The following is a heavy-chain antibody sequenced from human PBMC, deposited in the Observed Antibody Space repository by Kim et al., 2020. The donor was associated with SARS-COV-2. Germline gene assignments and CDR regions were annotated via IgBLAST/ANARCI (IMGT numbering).Heavy chain of an antibody. CDR2: IWYDGSNK. CDR3: ARDRQDYYGSGSPPAY. V-gene: IGHV3-33*01. CDR1: GFTFSSYG. Sequence: GGSLRLSCAASGFTFSSYGMHWVRQAPGKGLEWVAVIWYDGSNKYYADSVKGRFTISRDNSKNTLYLQMNSLRAEDTAVYYCARDRQDYYGSGSPPAYWGQGTLVTVSS. D-gene: IGHD3-10*01. J-gene: IGHJ4*02.